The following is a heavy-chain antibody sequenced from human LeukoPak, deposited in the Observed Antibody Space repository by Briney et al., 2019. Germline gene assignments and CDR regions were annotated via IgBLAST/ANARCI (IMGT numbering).Heavy chain of an antibody. CDR2: ISSSSSYI. V-gene: IGHV3-21*01. CDR1: GFTVSSNY. J-gene: IGHJ5*02. D-gene: IGHD1-26*01. Sequence: PGGSLRLSCAASGFTVSSNYMSWVRQAPGKGLEWVSSISSSSSYIYYADSVKGRFTISRDNAKNSLYLQMNSLRAEDTAVYYCASAGATEQSWGQGTLVTVSS. CDR3: ASAGATEQS.